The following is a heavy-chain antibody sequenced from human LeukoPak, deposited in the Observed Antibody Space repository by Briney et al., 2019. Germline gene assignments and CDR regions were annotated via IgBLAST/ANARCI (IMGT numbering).Heavy chain of an antibody. J-gene: IGHJ4*02. V-gene: IGHV3-49*04. CDR2: IRSKAYGGTT. CDR3: TRRLGYDSSGREVY. D-gene: IGHD3-22*01. CDR1: GFTFGDYA. Sequence: AGGSLRLSCTASGFTFGDYAMSWVRQAPGKGLEWVGFIRSKAYGGTTEYAASVKGRFTISRDDSKSIAYLQMNSLKTEDTAVYYCTRRLGYDSSGREVYWGQGTLVTVSS.